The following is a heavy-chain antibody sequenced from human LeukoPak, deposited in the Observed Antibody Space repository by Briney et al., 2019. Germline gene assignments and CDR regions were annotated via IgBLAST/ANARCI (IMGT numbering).Heavy chain of an antibody. CDR3: ARGPFITIFGVVIIRGGYYFDY. CDR2: INHSGST. CDR1: GYSISSGYY. D-gene: IGHD3-3*01. Sequence: SETLSLTCTVSGYSISSGYYWSWIRQPPGKGLEWIGEINHSGSTNYNPSLKSRVTISVDTSKNQFSLKLSSVTAADTAVYYCARGPFITIFGVVIIRGGYYFDYWGQGTLVTVSS. V-gene: IGHV4-38-2*02. J-gene: IGHJ4*02.